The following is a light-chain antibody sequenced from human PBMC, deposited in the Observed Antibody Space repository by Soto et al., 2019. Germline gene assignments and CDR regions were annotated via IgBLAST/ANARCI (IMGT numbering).Light chain of an antibody. CDR1: QSVAIHY. CDR3: QQYGGPWT. J-gene: IGKJ1*01. Sequence: ENVLTQSPGTLSLSPGERATLSCRASQSVAIHYLAWHQQKPGQAPRLLIFGASSRASGIPDRFSGSGSGTDFTLTISRLEPEDSAVYYCQQYGGPWTFGQGTKVEIK. V-gene: IGKV3-20*01. CDR2: GAS.